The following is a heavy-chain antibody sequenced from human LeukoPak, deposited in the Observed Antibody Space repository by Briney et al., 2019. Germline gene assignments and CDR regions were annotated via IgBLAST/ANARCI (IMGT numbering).Heavy chain of an antibody. Sequence: PGGSLRLSCAASGFIVSSNFMNWVRQAPGKGLEWVSVIYSGGSTYYADSVKGRFTISRDNSKNTEHLQMNSLRAEDTAVYYCASGRGFDPWGQGTLVTVSS. J-gene: IGHJ5*02. CDR1: GFIVSSNF. CDR3: ASGRGFDP. V-gene: IGHV3-53*01. CDR2: IYSGGST.